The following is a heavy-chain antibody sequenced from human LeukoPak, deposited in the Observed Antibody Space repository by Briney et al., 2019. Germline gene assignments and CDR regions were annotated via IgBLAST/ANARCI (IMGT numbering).Heavy chain of an antibody. CDR3: ARGDFRLEMSTTIAFDI. J-gene: IGHJ4*02. Sequence: GGSLRLSCAASGFTFSSYAMHWVRQAPGKGLEWVAVLSYHGSNKHYADSVKGRFIISRDNSKSTLYLQMNSLTTEDTAVYYCARGDFRLEMSTTIAFDIWGQGTLVTVSS. D-gene: IGHD1-1*01. V-gene: IGHV3-30*04. CDR1: GFTFSSYA. CDR2: LSYHGSNK.